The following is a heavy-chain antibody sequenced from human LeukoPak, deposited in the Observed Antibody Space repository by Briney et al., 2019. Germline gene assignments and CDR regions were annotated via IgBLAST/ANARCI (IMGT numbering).Heavy chain of an antibody. CDR1: GFTFSSYA. D-gene: IGHD3-22*01. Sequence: GGSLRLSCAASGFTFSSYAMHWVRQALGKGLEYVSAISGNGGSTYYANSVKGRFTISRDNSKNTLYLQMGSLRAEDMAVYYCARGLGYYDSRGTYYFDYWGQGTLVTVSS. V-gene: IGHV3-64*01. CDR3: ARGLGYYDSRGTYYFDY. J-gene: IGHJ4*02. CDR2: ISGNGGST.